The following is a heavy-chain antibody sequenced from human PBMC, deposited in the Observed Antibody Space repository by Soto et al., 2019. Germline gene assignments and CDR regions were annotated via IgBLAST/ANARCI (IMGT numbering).Heavy chain of an antibody. J-gene: IGHJ4*02. D-gene: IGHD3-22*01. CDR2: IFYTGST. CDR1: GGSINSGGYY. V-gene: IGHV4-31*03. Sequence: QVQLQESGPGLVKPSQTLSLTCTVSGGSINSGGYYWSWIRQHPGKGLEWIGKIFYTGSTTYNPSLKSRVTISVDTSKNQFSLKLKSATAADTAVYYCARNYYISYVFGNWGQGTLVTVSS. CDR3: ARNYYISYVFGN.